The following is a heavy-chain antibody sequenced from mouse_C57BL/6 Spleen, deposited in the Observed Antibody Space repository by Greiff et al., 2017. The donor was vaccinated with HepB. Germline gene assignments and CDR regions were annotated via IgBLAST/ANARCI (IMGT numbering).Heavy chain of an antibody. CDR1: GYAFSSSW. J-gene: IGHJ4*01. CDR3: ARSDYAMDY. Sequence: VKLMESGPELVKPGAPVKISCKASGYAFSSSWMNWVKQRPGKGLEWIGRIYPGDGDTNYNGKFKGKATLTADKSSSTAYMQLSSLTSEDSAVYFCARSDYAMDYWGQGTSVTVSS. CDR2: IYPGDGDT. V-gene: IGHV1-82*01.